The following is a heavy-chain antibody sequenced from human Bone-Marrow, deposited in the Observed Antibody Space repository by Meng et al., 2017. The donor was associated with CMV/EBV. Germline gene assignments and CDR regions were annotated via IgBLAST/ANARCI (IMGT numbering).Heavy chain of an antibody. V-gene: IGHV3-9*01. CDR3: AKGRSGYYYYYGMDV. J-gene: IGHJ6*02. CDR2: ISWNSGSI. CDR1: GFTFDDYA. Sequence: GGSLRLSCAASGFTFDDYAMHWVRQAPGKGLEWVSGISWNSGSIGYADSVKGRFTISRDNAKNSLYLQMHSLRAEDTALYYCAKGRSGYYYYYGMDVWGQGTTVTVSS. D-gene: IGHD3-3*01.